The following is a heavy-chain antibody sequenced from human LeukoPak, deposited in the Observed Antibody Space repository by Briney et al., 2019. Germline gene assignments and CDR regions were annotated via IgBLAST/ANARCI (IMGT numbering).Heavy chain of an antibody. D-gene: IGHD3-9*01. Sequence: ASVKVSCKASGYTFTSYAMNWVRQATGQGLEWMGLINTNTGNPTYAQGFTGRFVFSLDTSVSTAYLQISSLKAEDTAVYYCARSYDILTADYWGQGTLVIVSS. CDR1: GYTFTSYA. CDR3: ARSYDILTADY. CDR2: INTNTGNP. V-gene: IGHV7-4-1*02. J-gene: IGHJ4*02.